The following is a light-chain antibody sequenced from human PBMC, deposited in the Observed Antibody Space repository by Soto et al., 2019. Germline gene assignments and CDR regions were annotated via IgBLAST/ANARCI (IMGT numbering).Light chain of an antibody. V-gene: IGKV3-15*01. CDR2: DAS. CDR3: QQYNDWPQT. Sequence: EIVLTQSPATLSLSPGARATLSCRASQSVRTNLAWYQQKPGQAPRLLIYDASAKIAGTPVRFSGSGSGTEFTLTISNLQSEDFAVYYCQQYNDWPQTFGQGTKVDIK. CDR1: QSVRTN. J-gene: IGKJ1*01.